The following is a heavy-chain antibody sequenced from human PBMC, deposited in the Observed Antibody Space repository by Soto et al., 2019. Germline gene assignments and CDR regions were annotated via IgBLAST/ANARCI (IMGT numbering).Heavy chain of an antibody. V-gene: IGHV3-33*01. CDR1: GFIFNEYG. CDR3: ASWGRSGSNCNLNQRSFDL. CDR2: IWYDGSNK. J-gene: IGHJ4*02. D-gene: IGHD2-15*01. Sequence: QVQLVESGGGVVQPGRSLRLSCAASGFIFNEYGMHWVRQAPGKGLEWVAVIWYDGSNKYYADSVRGRFTFSRDNSRNTMSLQMNSLRVEDTAMYYCASWGRSGSNCNLNQRSFDLWGPGILVTDSS.